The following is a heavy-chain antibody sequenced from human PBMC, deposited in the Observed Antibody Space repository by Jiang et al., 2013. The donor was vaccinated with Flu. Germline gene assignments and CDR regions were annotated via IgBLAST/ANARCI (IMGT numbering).Heavy chain of an antibody. V-gene: IGHV4-59*01. CDR1: GGSRGFYY. D-gene: IGHD5-12*01. Sequence: GSGLVKPSETLSLTCDASGGSRGFYYWGWIRQPPGKGLEWIGNIYYSGITNYNSSLKSRVTISVDTSKSQFSLKLSSVTAADTAVYYCARDSGEWLPRVFSYWGQGILVTVSS. J-gene: IGHJ4*02. CDR2: IYYSGIT. CDR3: ARDSGEWLPRVFSY.